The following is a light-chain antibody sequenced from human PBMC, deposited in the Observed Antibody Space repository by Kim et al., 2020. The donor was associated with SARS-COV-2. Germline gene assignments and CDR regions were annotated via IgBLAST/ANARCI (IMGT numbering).Light chain of an antibody. CDR2: YDS. CDR1: KIGTKG. CDR3: QLWDSSSEQWI. J-gene: IGLJ2*01. V-gene: IGLV3-21*01. Sequence: GKRGRMKCRGNKIGTKGVDWYKQRPGQAAVLVIFYDSGRPSGIPERFSGSNSGNTATLTISGVGAGDEADYFCQLWDSSSEQWIFGGGTQLTVL.